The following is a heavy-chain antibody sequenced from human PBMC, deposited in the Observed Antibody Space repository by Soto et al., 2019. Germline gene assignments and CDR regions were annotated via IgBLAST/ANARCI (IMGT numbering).Heavy chain of an antibody. V-gene: IGHV1-8*01. D-gene: IGHD6-19*01. CDR1: GYTFTSYD. CDR3: ARGSSGWYDP. J-gene: IGHJ5*02. CDR2: MIPNSGNT. Sequence: QVQLVQSGAEVKKPGASVKVSCKASGYTFTSYDITWVRQATGQGREWIGWMIPNSGNTVYAQKFQGRVNMTRNTSISTAYMELSSLTSEDTAVYFCARGSSGWYDPWGQGTLVTVSS.